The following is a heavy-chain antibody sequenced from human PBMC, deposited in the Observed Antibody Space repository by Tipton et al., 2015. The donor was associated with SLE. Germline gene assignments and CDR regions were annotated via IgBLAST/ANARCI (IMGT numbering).Heavy chain of an antibody. CDR1: RFNISGYS. Sequence: SLRLSCVASRFNISGYSMNWVRPAAPGKGLDWVSDISPDSRTLYYADSVKGRFTISRDNAKNSLYLQMNSLRVDDTAVYYCARGSRGGPMIRGVNNWFDTWGQGILVTVSS. CDR3: ARGSRGGPMIRGVNNWFDT. V-gene: IGHV3-48*04. D-gene: IGHD3-10*01. J-gene: IGHJ5*02. CDR2: ISPDSRTL.